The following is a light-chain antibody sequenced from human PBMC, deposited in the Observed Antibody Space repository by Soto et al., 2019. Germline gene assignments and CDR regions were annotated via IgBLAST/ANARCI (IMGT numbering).Light chain of an antibody. CDR3: QQYDSYPWT. V-gene: IGKV1-5*03. Sequence: DIQMTQSPSTLSASVGDRVTITCRASQSIHSWLAWYQQKPGRAPNLLIYEASSLESGVPSRFSGGRSGTEFTLAISSLQPDDCATYYCQQYDSYPWTFGQGTNVEIK. CDR2: EAS. J-gene: IGKJ1*01. CDR1: QSIHSW.